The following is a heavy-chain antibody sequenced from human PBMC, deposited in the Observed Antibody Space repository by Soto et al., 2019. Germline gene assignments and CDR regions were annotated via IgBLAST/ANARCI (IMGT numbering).Heavy chain of an antibody. J-gene: IGHJ3*02. CDR2: IFPGDSDT. CDR1: GYSFTNYW. Sequence: VESLKISCKGSGYSFTNYWIGWVRQMPGKGLEWMGIIFPGDSDTRYSPSFQGQVTISADKSISTAYLQWSSLQASDTAMFYCTRHPTLTDAFDICGQGTMVTVSS. D-gene: IGHD2-15*01. V-gene: IGHV5-51*01. CDR3: TRHPTLTDAFDI.